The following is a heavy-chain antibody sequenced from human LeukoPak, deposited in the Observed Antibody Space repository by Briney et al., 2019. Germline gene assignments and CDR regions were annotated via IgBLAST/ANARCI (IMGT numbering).Heavy chain of an antibody. J-gene: IGHJ5*02. D-gene: IGHD6-19*01. CDR1: GYTLTELS. Sequence: VASVKVSCKVSGYTLTELSMHWVRQAPGKGLEWMGGFDPEDGETIYAQKFQGRVTMTEDTSTDTAYMELSSLRSEDTAVYYCATDIAVAGTYWFDPWGQGTLVTVSS. CDR3: ATDIAVAGTYWFDP. CDR2: FDPEDGET. V-gene: IGHV1-24*01.